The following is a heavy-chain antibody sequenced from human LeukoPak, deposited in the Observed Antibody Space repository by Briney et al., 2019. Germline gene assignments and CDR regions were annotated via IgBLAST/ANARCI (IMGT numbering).Heavy chain of an antibody. V-gene: IGHV3-43*02. CDR1: GFMFDDYA. J-gene: IGHJ4*02. D-gene: IGHD5-24*01. CDR3: VREQFSHTSNYFDN. CDR2: ISGEGVSS. Sequence: GGSLRISCAASGFMFDDYAMHWVRHVPGRGLEWVSLISGEGVSSFYADSVKGRFTISRDNNNSSLSLQMRRLTTEDTAFYYCVREQFSHTSNYFDNWGQGILVTVSS.